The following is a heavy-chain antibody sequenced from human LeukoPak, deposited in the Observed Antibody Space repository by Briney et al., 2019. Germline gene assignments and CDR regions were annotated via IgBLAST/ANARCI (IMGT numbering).Heavy chain of an antibody. J-gene: IGHJ1*01. CDR3: ATYSTRNAREFQS. V-gene: IGHV3-9*01. CDR2: ISWNSGSI. D-gene: IGHD4-11*01. CDR1: GFTFDDYA. Sequence: AGGSLRLSCAASGFTFDDYAMHWVRQAPGKGLEWVSGISWNSGSIAYADSVKGRFTISRDNAKNSLYLQMNSLRAEDTAVYYCATYSTRNAREFQSWGQGTLVTVSS.